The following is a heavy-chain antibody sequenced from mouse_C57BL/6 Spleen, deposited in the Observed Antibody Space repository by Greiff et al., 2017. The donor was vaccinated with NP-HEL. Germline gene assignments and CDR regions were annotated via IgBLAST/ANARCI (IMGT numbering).Heavy chain of an antibody. Sequence: VQLQQPGAELVRPGSSVKLSCKASGYTFTSYWMHWVKQRPIQGLEWIGNIDPSDSETHYNQKFKDKATLTVDKSSSTAYMQLSSLTSEDSAVYYCAREAYYGSSSYFDYWGQGTTLTVSS. CDR3: AREAYYGSSSYFDY. J-gene: IGHJ2*01. CDR1: GYTFTSYW. V-gene: IGHV1-52*01. CDR2: IDPSDSET. D-gene: IGHD1-1*01.